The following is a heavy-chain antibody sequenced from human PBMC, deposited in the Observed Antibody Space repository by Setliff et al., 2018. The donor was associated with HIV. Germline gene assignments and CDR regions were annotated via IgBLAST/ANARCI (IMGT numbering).Heavy chain of an antibody. V-gene: IGHV4-39*02. J-gene: IGHJ6*03. CDR2: FHHTGNA. CDR3: AREGDWDSSGYYRYYYYMDV. D-gene: IGHD3-22*01. Sequence: PSETLSLTCTVSGGSITSSISDATYYWGWIRQPPGKGLEWIGSFHHTGNANYSPSLESRVTISVDTSQNHFSLTLASVTAADTAVYYCAREGDWDSSGYYRYYYYMDVWGKGTTVTVSS. CDR1: GGSITSSISDATYY.